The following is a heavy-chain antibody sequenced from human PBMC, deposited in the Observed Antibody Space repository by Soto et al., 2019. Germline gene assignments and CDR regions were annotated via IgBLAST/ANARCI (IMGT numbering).Heavy chain of an antibody. J-gene: IGHJ1*01. V-gene: IGHV1-69*12. D-gene: IGHD4-17*01. Sequence: QVQLVQSGAEVKKPGSSVKVSCKASGGTFSSYAISWVRQAPGQGLEWMGGIIPFFGTANYAQKFQGRVTLIANESTSTTYMGLSRLRSEVKSGYYCARDYGDYVKAMLPINWGQGSLVTV. CDR2: IIPFFGTA. CDR1: GGTFSSYA. CDR3: ARDYGDYVKAMLPIN.